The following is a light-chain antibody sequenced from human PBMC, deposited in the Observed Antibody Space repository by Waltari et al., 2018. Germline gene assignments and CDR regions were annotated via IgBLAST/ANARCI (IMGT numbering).Light chain of an antibody. V-gene: IGLV4-69*01. CDR1: SGHSTNV. CDR2: VNSDGSH. J-gene: IGLJ3*02. Sequence: QLVLTQSPSASASLGASVKLTCTLSSGHSTNVIAWHQQQPERGPRYLMKVNSDGSHSKGDDIPDRFPGSSSGAERYLTISSLQSEDEADYYCETGGHGTWVFGGGTKLTVL. CDR3: ETGGHGTWV.